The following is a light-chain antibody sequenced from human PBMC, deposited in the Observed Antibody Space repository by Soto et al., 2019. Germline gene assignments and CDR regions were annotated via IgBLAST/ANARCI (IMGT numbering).Light chain of an antibody. CDR3: QQYGISGT. CDR2: GAS. CDR1: QSVSNNY. V-gene: IGKV3-20*01. Sequence: EVVLAQSSGTLFFLSGKRATLSCRASQSVSNNYLAWYQQKPGQAPRLLIYGASNRATGIPDRFSGSGSGTDFTLTISRLETEDFAVYYCQQYGISGTFGQGTKVDIK. J-gene: IGKJ1*01.